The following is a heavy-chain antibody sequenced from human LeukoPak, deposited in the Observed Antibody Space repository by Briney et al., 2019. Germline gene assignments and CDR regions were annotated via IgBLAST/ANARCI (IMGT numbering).Heavy chain of an antibody. D-gene: IGHD6-19*01. V-gene: IGHV4-59*08. CDR2: IYYSGST. CDR3: ARHSAVSGHWYFDL. CDR1: GASITSYY. Sequence: SETLSLTCTVSGASITSYYWSWIRQPPGKGLEWVAYIYYSGSTNYNPSLKSRVTISVDTSKNQFSLKLRSVTAADTALYYCARHSAVSGHWYFDLWGRGTLATVSS. J-gene: IGHJ2*01.